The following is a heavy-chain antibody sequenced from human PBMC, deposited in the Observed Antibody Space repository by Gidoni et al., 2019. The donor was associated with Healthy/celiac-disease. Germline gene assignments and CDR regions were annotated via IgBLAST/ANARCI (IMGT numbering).Heavy chain of an antibody. Sequence: QLQLQESGPGLVKPSETLSLTCTVSGGSISSSSYYWGWIRQPPGKGLEWIGSIYYRGSTYYNPSLKSRVTISVDTSKNQFSLKLSAVTAADTAVYYCASRHRRLGIPDYWGQGTLVTVSS. D-gene: IGHD3-16*01. CDR2: IYYRGST. V-gene: IGHV4-39*01. CDR3: ASRHRRLGIPDY. J-gene: IGHJ4*02. CDR1: GGSISSSSYY.